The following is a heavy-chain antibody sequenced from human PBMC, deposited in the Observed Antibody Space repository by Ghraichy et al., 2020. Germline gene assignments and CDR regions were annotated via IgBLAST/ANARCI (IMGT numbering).Heavy chain of an antibody. Sequence: SVKVSCKASGGTFSSYAISWVRQAPGQGLEWMGGIIPIFGTANYAQKFQGRVTITADESTSTAYMELSSLRSEDTAVYYCARNQYYQGIAAAGRGEQFVEEHPYYYYYYGMDVWGQGTTVTVSS. V-gene: IGHV1-69*13. CDR2: IIPIFGTA. CDR1: GGTFSSYA. D-gene: IGHD6-13*01. CDR3: ARNQYYQGIAAAGRGEQFVEEHPYYYYYYGMDV. J-gene: IGHJ6*02.